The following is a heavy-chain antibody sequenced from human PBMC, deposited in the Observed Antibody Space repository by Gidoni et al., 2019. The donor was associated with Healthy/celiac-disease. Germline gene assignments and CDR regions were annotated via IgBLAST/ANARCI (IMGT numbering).Heavy chain of an antibody. CDR1: GSSISSGYY. CDR2: VYHSGST. V-gene: IGHV4-38-2*02. Sequence: QVQLQEPGPGLVKPSETLSLTCTVSGSSISSGYYWGWIRQPPGKGLEWIGNVYHSGSTYYNPSLQSRVTISMDTSKNQFSLKLTSVTAADTAVYYCARVLGRRPVWEESFGYWGQGTLVTVSS. D-gene: IGHD1-26*01. J-gene: IGHJ4*02. CDR3: ARVLGRRPVWEESFGY.